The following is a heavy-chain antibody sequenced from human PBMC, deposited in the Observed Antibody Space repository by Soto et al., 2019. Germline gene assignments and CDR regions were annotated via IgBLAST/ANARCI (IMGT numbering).Heavy chain of an antibody. CDR1: GGTFSSYS. D-gene: IGHD3-16*01. CDR2: IIPIFVTA. CDR3: ARDGGLHSGGIDY. Sequence: QVQLVQSGAEVKKPGSSVKVSCKASGGTFSSYSINWVRQAPGQGLEWMGEIIPIFVTANYAQKFQGRVTITADESTSTAYMSMSSLRSEDQAVYYCARDGGLHSGGIDYWGQGTLVTVSS. J-gene: IGHJ4*02. V-gene: IGHV1-69*01.